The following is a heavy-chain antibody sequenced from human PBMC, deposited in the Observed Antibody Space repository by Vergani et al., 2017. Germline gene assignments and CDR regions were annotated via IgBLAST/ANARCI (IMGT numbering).Heavy chain of an antibody. J-gene: IGHJ6*03. D-gene: IGHD6-13*01. CDR3: ARGLIAAAGRNYYYYYMDV. V-gene: IGHV4-34*01. CDR2: INHSGST. CDR1: GGSFSGYY. Sequence: QVQLQQWGAGLLTPSETLSLTCAVYGGSFSGYYWSWIRQPPGKGLEWIGEINHSGSTNYNPSRKSRVTISVDTSKNQFSLKLSSVTAADTAVYYCARGLIAAAGRNYYYYYMDVWGKGTTVTVSS.